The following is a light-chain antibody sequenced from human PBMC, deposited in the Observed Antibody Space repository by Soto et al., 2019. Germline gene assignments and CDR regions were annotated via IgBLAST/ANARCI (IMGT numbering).Light chain of an antibody. Sequence: DVPMTQSPSTLSASVGDRVTITCRASQSFSTWLAWYQQKPGKAPKLLIYKTSNLESGVPSRFSGSGSGTEFTLTISSLQPEDFATYYCQQYNSYPYTFGQGTKLEIK. CDR1: QSFSTW. J-gene: IGKJ2*01. CDR3: QQYNSYPYT. CDR2: KTS. V-gene: IGKV1-5*03.